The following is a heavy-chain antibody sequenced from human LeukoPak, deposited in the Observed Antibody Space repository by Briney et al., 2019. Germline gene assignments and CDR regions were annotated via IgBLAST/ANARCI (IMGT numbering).Heavy chain of an antibody. V-gene: IGHV4-59*01. CDR1: GGSISSYY. Sequence: SETLSLTCTVSGGSISSYYWSWIRQPPGKGLEWIGYIYYSGSTNYNPSLKSRVTISVDASKNQFSLRLSSVTAADTAVYYCASGSYSFYYMDVWGKGTTVTVSS. CDR2: IYYSGST. D-gene: IGHD1-26*01. J-gene: IGHJ6*03. CDR3: ASGSYSFYYMDV.